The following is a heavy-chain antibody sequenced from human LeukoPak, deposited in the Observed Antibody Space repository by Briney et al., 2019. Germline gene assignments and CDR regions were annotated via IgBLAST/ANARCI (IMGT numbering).Heavy chain of an antibody. CDR2: IRYDGGNK. CDR1: GFTFSSYG. D-gene: IGHD6-13*01. Sequence: GGSLRLPCAASGFTFSSYGMHWVRQAPGKGLEWVAFIRYDGGNKYYADSVKGRFTISRDNSKNTLYLQMNSLRAEDTAVYYCAKDGFTDSSSWYPFYYYYYYMDVWGKGTTVTISS. CDR3: AKDGFTDSSSWYPFYYYYYYMDV. J-gene: IGHJ6*03. V-gene: IGHV3-30*02.